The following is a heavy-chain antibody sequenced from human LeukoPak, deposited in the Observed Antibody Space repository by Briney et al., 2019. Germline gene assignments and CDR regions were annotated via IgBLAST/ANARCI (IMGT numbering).Heavy chain of an antibody. Sequence: ASVKVSCKASGYTFTNYYIHWVRQAPGQGLEWMGIINPSGGSTIYAQNFQGRVTMTRDMATFTGYMELSSLRSEDTAVYYCATSYSSSSRGMTDYWGQGTLVTVSS. V-gene: IGHV1-46*01. CDR2: INPSGGST. CDR3: ATSYSSSSRGMTDY. J-gene: IGHJ4*02. D-gene: IGHD6-6*01. CDR1: GYTFTNYY.